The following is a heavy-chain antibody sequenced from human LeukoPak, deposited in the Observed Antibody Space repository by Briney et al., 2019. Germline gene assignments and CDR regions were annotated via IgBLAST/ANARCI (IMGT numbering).Heavy chain of an antibody. CDR2: MNPKSGNT. V-gene: IGHV1-8*03. D-gene: IGHD3-10*01. CDR1: GYTFTSYD. CDR3: ARGLGSVDY. Sequence: ASVKVSCKASGYTFTSYDINWVRQATGQGLEWMGWMNPKSGNTGYAQKFQGRVTIPRNTSISTAYVELSSLRSEDTAVYYCARGLGSVDYWGQGTLVTVSS. J-gene: IGHJ4*02.